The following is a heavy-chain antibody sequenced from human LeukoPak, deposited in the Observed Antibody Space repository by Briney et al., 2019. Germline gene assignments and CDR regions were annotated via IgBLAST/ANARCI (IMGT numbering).Heavy chain of an antibody. Sequence: PGGSLRLSCAASGFTFDDYGMSWVRQAPGKGLEWVSGINWNGGSTGYADSVKGRFTISRDNAKNSLYLQMNSLRAEDTALYHCARGGQRYCSGGSCKGGDYWGQGTLVTVSS. J-gene: IGHJ4*02. D-gene: IGHD2-15*01. CDR2: INWNGGST. CDR1: GFTFDDYG. V-gene: IGHV3-20*01. CDR3: ARGGQRYCSGGSCKGGDY.